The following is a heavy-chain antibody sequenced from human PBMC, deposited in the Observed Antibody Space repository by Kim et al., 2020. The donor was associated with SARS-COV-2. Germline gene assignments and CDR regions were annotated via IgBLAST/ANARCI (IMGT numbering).Heavy chain of an antibody. CDR3: ANDGRDGYNYEGFDF. J-gene: IGHJ4*02. CDR1: GFSFSSYG. Sequence: GGSLRLSCAASGFSFSSYGMHWVRRAPGKGLEWVAVISYDGRKKYYADSVRGRFTISKDNSKNTLYLQMNSLRAEDTAVYFCANDGRDGYNYEGFDFWGQGTLVTVSS. CDR2: ISYDGRKK. V-gene: IGHV3-30*18. D-gene: IGHD1-1*01.